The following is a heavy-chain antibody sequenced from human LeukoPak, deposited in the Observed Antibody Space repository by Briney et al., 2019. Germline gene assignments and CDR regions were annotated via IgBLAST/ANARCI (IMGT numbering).Heavy chain of an antibody. CDR3: ARAVIVGATRAAGY. Sequence: GGSLRLSCAASGFTFSSYGMHWVRQAPGKGLEWVAVISYDGSNKYYADSVKGRFTISRDNAKNSLYLQMNSLRAEDTAVYYCARAVIVGATRAAGYWGQGTLVTVSS. D-gene: IGHD1-26*01. V-gene: IGHV3-30*03. CDR1: GFTFSSYG. CDR2: ISYDGSNK. J-gene: IGHJ4*02.